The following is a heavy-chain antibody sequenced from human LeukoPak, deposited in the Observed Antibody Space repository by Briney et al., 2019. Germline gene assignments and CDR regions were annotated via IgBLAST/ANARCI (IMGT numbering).Heavy chain of an antibody. CDR3: TYDILTGASSGYFDY. J-gene: IGHJ4*02. V-gene: IGHV1-18*01. CDR1: GYTFTSYG. CDR2: ISAYNGNT. D-gene: IGHD3-9*01. Sequence: ASVKVSCKASGYTFTSYGISWVRQAPGQGLEWMGWISAYNGNTNYAQKLQGRVTMTTDTSTSTAYMELRSLRSDDTAVYYCTYDILTGASSGYFDYWGQGTLVTVSS.